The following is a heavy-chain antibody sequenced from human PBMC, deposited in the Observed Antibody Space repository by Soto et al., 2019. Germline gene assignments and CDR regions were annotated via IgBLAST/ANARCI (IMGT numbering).Heavy chain of an antibody. CDR1: GGSISSGGYS. J-gene: IGHJ4*02. D-gene: IGHD5-12*01. V-gene: IGHV4-30-2*01. CDR3: AAGGGLPRYY. CDR2: IYHSGST. Sequence: QLQLQESGSGLVKPSQTLSLTCAVSGGSISSGGYSWSWIRQPPGKGLEWIGYIYHSGSTYYNPSLTSRVTKSVDRFKNQFSLKLSSVTAADTAVYYCAAGGGLPRYYWGQGTLVTVSS.